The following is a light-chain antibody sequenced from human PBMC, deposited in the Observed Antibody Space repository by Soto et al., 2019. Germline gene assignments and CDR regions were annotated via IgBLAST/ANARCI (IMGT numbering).Light chain of an antibody. CDR2: KAS. CDR3: QQFYSYPWT. CDR1: QSISSW. Sequence: DIQMTQSPSTLSASVGDRVTITCRASQSISSWLAWYQQKPGKAPKVLIYKASSLESGVPSRFSGSGSGTEFTLTISSLQPDDFATYFCQQFYSYPWTFGQGTKVEMK. V-gene: IGKV1-5*03. J-gene: IGKJ1*01.